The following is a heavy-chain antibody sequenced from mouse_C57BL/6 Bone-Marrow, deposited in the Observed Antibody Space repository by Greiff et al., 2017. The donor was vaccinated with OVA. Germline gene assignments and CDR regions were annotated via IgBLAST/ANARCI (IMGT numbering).Heavy chain of an antibody. D-gene: IGHD1-1*01. CDR3: AREPHYYGSNYAMDY. Sequence: EVQLVESGPGLVKPSQSLSLTCSVTGYSITSGYYWNWIRQFPGNKLEWMGYISYDGSNNYNPSLKNRISITRDTSKNQFFLKLNSVTTEDTATYYGAREPHYYGSNYAMDYWGQGTSVTVSS. CDR1: GYSITSGYY. CDR2: ISYDGSN. V-gene: IGHV3-6*01. J-gene: IGHJ4*01.